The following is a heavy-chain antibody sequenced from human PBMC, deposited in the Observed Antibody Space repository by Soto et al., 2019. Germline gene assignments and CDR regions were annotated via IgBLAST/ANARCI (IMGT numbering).Heavy chain of an antibody. CDR3: ARGIN. J-gene: IGHJ4*02. CDR2: MNPHSGNT. Sequence: QVRLEQSGADVKKPGASVKVSCKASGYTFTSYDINWVRQTTGQGLEWMGWMNPHSGNTGYAQKFQGRITLTRNTSISTAYLDLSSLRTEDTAIYYCARGINWGQGTLVTVSS. V-gene: IGHV1-8*01. CDR1: GYTFTSYD. D-gene: IGHD1-20*01.